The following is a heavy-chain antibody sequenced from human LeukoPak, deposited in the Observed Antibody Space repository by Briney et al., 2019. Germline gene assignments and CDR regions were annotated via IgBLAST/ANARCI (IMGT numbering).Heavy chain of an antibody. CDR2: IYYSVIT. J-gene: IGHJ4*02. V-gene: IGHV4-39*07. CDR1: GGSIGSSTFS. CDR3: ARRAEGS. Sequence: PSETLSLTCTVSGGSIGSSTFSWGWIRQPPGKGLEWIGSIYYSVITYYNPSLKSRVTISVDASKNQFSLNLSSVTAADTAVYYCARRAEGSWGQGTLVTVSS.